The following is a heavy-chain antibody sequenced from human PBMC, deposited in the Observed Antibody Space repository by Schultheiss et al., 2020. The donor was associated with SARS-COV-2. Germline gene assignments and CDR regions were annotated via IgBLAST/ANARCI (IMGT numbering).Heavy chain of an antibody. J-gene: IGHJ3*02. CDR2: ISYDGSNK. CDR3: ARGRREMEYYDSSGYYSDGFDI. D-gene: IGHD3-22*01. CDR1: GFTFSSYG. V-gene: IGHV3-30*12. Sequence: GGSLRLSCAASGFTFSSYGMHWVRQAPGKGLEWVAVISYDGSNKYYADSVKGRFTISRDNAKNSLYLQMNSLRAEDTAVYFCARGRREMEYYDSSGYYSDGFDIWGLGTMVTVSS.